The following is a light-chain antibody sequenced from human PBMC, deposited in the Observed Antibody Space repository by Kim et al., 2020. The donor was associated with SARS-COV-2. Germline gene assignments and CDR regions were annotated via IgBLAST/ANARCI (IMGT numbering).Light chain of an antibody. CDR2: GNS. CDR3: QSYDSSLSAHVV. CDR1: SSTFGAGYD. V-gene: IGLV1-40*01. Sequence: VTVACTGSSSTFGAGYDVHWYQQLPGTAPKLLIYGNSNRPSGVPDRFSGSKSGTSASLAITGLQAEDEADYYCQSYDSSLSAHVVFGGGTQLTVL. J-gene: IGLJ2*01.